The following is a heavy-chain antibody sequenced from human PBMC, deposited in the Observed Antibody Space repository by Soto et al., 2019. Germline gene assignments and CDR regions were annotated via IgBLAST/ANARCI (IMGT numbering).Heavy chain of an antibody. V-gene: IGHV1-58*01. CDR1: GFTFTSSA. Sequence: GASVKVSCKASGFTFTSSAVKWVRQARGQRLEWIGWIVVGSGNTNYAQKFQERVTITRDMSTSTAYMELSSLRSEDTAVYYCAVDDHSAYFPLCWCQGTLVTVSS. D-gene: IGHD5-12*01. CDR2: IVVGSGNT. CDR3: AVDDHSAYFPLC. J-gene: IGHJ4*02.